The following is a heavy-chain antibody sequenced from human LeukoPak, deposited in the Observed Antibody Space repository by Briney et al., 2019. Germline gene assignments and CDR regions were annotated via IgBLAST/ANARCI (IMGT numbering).Heavy chain of an antibody. CDR1: GGTFSSYA. Sequence: SVKVSCKASGGTFSSYAISWVRQAPGQGLEWMVGIIPIFGTANYAQKFQGRVTITADESTSTAYMELSSLRSEDTAVYYCARVGCSGGSCYFRYYFDYWGQGTLVTVSS. CDR3: ARVGCSGGSCYFRYYFDY. CDR2: IIPIFGTA. D-gene: IGHD2-15*01. J-gene: IGHJ4*02. V-gene: IGHV1-69*13.